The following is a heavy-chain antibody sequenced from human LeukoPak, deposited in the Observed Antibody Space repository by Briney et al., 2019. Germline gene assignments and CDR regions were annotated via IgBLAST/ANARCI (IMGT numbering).Heavy chain of an antibody. CDR2: INPSGGST. V-gene: IGHV1-46*01. CDR3: ARAGIVGATTKWRYYYYYGMDV. D-gene: IGHD1-26*01. Sequence: ASVKVSCKASGYTFTSYGISWVRQAPGQGLEWMGIINPSGGSTSYAQKFQGEVTMTRDTSTSTVYMELSSLRSEDTAVYYCARAGIVGATTKWRYYYYYGMDVWGQGTTVTVSS. J-gene: IGHJ6*02. CDR1: GYTFTSYG.